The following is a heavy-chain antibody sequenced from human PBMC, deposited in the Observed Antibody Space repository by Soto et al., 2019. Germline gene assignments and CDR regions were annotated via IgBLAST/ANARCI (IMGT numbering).Heavy chain of an antibody. CDR2: IYYSGST. CDR3: ARHCSDGGCLAH. D-gene: IGHD2-15*01. J-gene: IGHJ4*02. Sequence: SETLSLTCTVSGGSISSGGYYWSWIRQHPGKGLEWIGYIYYSGSTNYNPSLKSRVTISVDTSTNRVSLKLSSVTAADTAMYYCARHCSDGGCLAHWGPGTLVTVSS. V-gene: IGHV4-61*08. CDR1: GGSISSGGYY.